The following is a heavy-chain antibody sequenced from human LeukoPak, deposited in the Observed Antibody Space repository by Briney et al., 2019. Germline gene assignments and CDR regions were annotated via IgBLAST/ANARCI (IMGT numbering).Heavy chain of an antibody. Sequence: ASVKVSCKASGYTFTSYGISWVRQAPGQGLEWMGWINPNSGGTNYAQKFQGRVTMTRDTSISTAYMELSRLRSDDTAVYYCAREGGDGYNFAFDIWGQGTMVTVSS. J-gene: IGHJ3*02. CDR1: GYTFTSYG. V-gene: IGHV1-2*02. CDR2: INPNSGGT. CDR3: AREGGDGYNFAFDI. D-gene: IGHD5-24*01.